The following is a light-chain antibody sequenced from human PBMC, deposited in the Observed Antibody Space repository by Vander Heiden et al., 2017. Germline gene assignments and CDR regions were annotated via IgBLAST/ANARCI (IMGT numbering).Light chain of an antibody. CDR1: QSISNW. CDR3: QQYNSYSPYT. Sequence: DIQMTKSPSTLSASVGDRVTITCRASQSISNWLAWYQQKPGKAPKLLIYKASSLESGVPSRFSGSGSGTEFTLTISSLQPDDFASYYCQQYNSYSPYTFGQGTKVEI. V-gene: IGKV1-5*03. J-gene: IGKJ2*01. CDR2: KAS.